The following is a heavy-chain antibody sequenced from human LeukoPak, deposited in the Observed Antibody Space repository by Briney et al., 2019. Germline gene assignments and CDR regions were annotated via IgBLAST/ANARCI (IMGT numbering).Heavy chain of an antibody. V-gene: IGHV3-23*01. CDR1: GFTFSSYA. D-gene: IGHD5-24*01. J-gene: IGHJ6*03. CDR2: ISGSGGST. CDR3: ATRRDEDYHYYYYMDV. Sequence: PGGSLRLSCAASGFTFSSYAMSWVRQAPGKGLEWVSAISGSGGSTYYADSVKGRFTISRDNSKNTLYLQMNSLRAEDTAVYYCATRRDEDYHYYYYMDVWGKGTTVTVSS.